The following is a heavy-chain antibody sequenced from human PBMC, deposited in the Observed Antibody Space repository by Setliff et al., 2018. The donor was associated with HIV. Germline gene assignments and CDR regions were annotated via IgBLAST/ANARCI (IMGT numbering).Heavy chain of an antibody. Sequence: PGGSLRLSCAASGFTFRTYWMHWVRQGPGKGLVWVSRINSDGTTTNYADSVKGRFTISRDNAKNTVYLQMNSLRAEDTAVYYCAREGGSSGHAGYFDPWGQGTLVTVSS. CDR2: INSDGTTT. CDR3: AREGGSSGHAGYFDP. V-gene: IGHV3-74*01. CDR1: GFTFRTYW. D-gene: IGHD6-19*01. J-gene: IGHJ5*02.